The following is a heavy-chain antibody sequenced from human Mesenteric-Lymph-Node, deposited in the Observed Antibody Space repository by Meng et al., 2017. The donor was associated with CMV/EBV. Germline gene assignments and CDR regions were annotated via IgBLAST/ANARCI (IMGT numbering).Heavy chain of an antibody. J-gene: IGHJ4*02. CDR1: GESMSGVRR. CDR2: VSLYGGT. Sequence: CALAGESMSGVRRSRWVRQPPVKGIGCIGEVSLYGGTMYSSPITSRVNISVAKSKHKFSLDLKTVTASDTAMYYCARVMWGFRLFDGWGQGTLVTVSS. D-gene: IGHD1-26*01. V-gene: IGHV4-4*02. CDR3: ARVMWGFRLFDG.